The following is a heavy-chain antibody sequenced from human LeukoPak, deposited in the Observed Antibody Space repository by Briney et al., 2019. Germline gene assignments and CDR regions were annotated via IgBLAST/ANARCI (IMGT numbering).Heavy chain of an antibody. CDR2: ISSSSSYI. D-gene: IGHD5-18*01. CDR1: GFTFSSYS. Sequence: PGGTLRLSCAASGFTFSSYSMNWVPRAPEKGLEWVSSISSSSSYIYYADSVKGRFTISRDNAKNSLYLQMNSLRAEDTAVYYCARVDTAMGFFDYWGQGTLVTVSS. V-gene: IGHV3-21*01. CDR3: ARVDTAMGFFDY. J-gene: IGHJ4*02.